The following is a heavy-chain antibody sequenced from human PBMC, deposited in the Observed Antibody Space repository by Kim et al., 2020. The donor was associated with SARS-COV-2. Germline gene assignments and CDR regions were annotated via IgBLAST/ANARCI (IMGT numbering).Heavy chain of an antibody. V-gene: IGHV4-38-2*02. J-gene: IGHJ6*01. CDR3: ARDDVTMVRGYEVPYYY. CDR1: GYSISSGYY. Sequence: SETLSLTCTVSGYSISSGYYWGWIRQPPGKGLEWIGSIYHSGSTYYNPSLKSRVTISVDTSKNQFSLKLSSVTAADTVVNYCARDDVTMVRGYEVPYYY. CDR2: IYHSGST. D-gene: IGHD3-10*01.